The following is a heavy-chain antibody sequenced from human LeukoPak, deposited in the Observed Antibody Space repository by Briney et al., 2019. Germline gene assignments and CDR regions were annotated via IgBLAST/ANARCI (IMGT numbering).Heavy chain of an antibody. CDR1: GFTFSGYA. CDR2: ISYDGSNK. V-gene: IGHV3-30-3*01. Sequence: TGGSLRLSCAASGFTFSGYAMHWVRQAPGKGLEWVALISYDGSNKYYADSVNGRFTISRDNSKNTLYLQMSSLRAEDTAVYYCARGQISGVVTGVPIDYWGQGILVTVSS. CDR3: ARGQISGVVTGVPIDY. D-gene: IGHD3-3*01. J-gene: IGHJ4*02.